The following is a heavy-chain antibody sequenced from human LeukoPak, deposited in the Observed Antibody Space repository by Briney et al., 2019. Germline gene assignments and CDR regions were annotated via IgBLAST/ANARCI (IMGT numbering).Heavy chain of an antibody. CDR1: GFTFSSYG. D-gene: IGHD2-2*01. Sequence: PGRSLRLSCAASGFTFSSYGMHWVRQAPGKGLEWVAVIWYDGSNKYYADSVKGRFTISRDNSKNTLYLQMNSLRAEDTAVYYCARDREDCSSTSCYPYIWFDPWGQGTLVTVSS. CDR2: IWYDGSNK. CDR3: ARDREDCSSTSCYPYIWFDP. V-gene: IGHV3-33*01. J-gene: IGHJ5*02.